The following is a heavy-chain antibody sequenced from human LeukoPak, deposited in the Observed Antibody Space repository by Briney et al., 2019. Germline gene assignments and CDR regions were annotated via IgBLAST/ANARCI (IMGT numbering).Heavy chain of an antibody. CDR3: ASSLTAMVMKN. D-gene: IGHD5-18*01. CDR2: INHSGST. Sequence: PSETLSLTCAVYGGSFSGYYWSWIRQPPGKGLEWIGEINHSGSTNYNPSLKSRVTISVDTSKNQFSLKLSSVTAADTAVYYCASSLTAMVMKNWGQGTLVTVSS. V-gene: IGHV4-34*01. J-gene: IGHJ4*02. CDR1: GGSFSGYY.